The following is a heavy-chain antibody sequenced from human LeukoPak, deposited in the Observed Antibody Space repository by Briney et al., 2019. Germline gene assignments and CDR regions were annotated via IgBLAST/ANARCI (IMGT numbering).Heavy chain of an antibody. J-gene: IGHJ4*02. Sequence: PSETLSLTCTVSGGSFSSSSYYWGWIRQPPGKGLAWVGSTYYSGSPYYNPSLKSRVTISVDTSKNQFSLKLSSVTAADTAVYYCARVDSHYGTGYYFDYWGQGTLVTVSS. CDR1: GGSFSSSSYY. D-gene: IGHD3-10*01. CDR2: TYYSGSP. CDR3: ARVDSHYGTGYYFDY. V-gene: IGHV4-39*07.